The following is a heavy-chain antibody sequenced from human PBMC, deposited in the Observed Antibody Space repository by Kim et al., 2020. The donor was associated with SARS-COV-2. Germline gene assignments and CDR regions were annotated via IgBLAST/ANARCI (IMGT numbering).Heavy chain of an antibody. CDR3: ARDQNPTYYYDSTAYYFDAFDI. V-gene: IGHV3-7*01. Sequence: GGSLRLSCAASEFTFSRYWMSWVRQAPGKGLEWVANIRQDGSREYYVDSVKGRFTISRGNAKNSLYLQMNSLRAEDTAIYYCARDQNPTYYYDSTAYYFDAFDIWGQGTMVTVSS. J-gene: IGHJ3*02. CDR2: IRQDGSRE. D-gene: IGHD3-22*01. CDR1: EFTFSRYW.